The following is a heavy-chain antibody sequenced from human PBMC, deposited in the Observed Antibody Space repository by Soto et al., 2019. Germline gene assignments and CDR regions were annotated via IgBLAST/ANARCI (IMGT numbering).Heavy chain of an antibody. J-gene: IGHJ2*01. CDR1: GYTFTSYG. D-gene: IGHD5-12*01. Sequence: ASVKVSCKASGYTFTSYGISWVRQAPGQGLEWMGWISAYNGNTNYAQKLQGRVTMTTDTSTSTAYMELRSLRSDDTAVYYCARDYDVSGYEIYFDLWGRGTLVTVSS. V-gene: IGHV1-18*01. CDR3: ARDYDVSGYEIYFDL. CDR2: ISAYNGNT.